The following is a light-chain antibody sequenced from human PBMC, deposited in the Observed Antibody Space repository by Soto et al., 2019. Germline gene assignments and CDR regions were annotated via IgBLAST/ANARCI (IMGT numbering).Light chain of an antibody. CDR1: QSVSNNY. CDR2: GAS. J-gene: IGKJ1*01. V-gene: IGKV3-20*01. Sequence: EIVLTQSPGTLSLSPGERATLSCRASQSVSNNYLAWYQKNTGQAPRLLIYGASNRATGIPDRFSCIVSGTDFHLTLPRLHPDDCATYYGQQSKRYSKTFGQATKFDIK. CDR3: QQSKRYSKT.